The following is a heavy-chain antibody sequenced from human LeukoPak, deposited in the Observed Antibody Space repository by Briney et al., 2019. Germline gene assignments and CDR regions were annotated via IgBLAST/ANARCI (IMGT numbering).Heavy chain of an antibody. J-gene: IGHJ6*03. V-gene: IGHV3-21*01. Sequence: GGSLRLSCAASGFTFSSYSMNWVRQAPGKGLEWVSSISSSSYIYYADSVKGRFTISRDNAKNSLYLQMNSLRAEDTAVNYCARVLPGYYYYMDVWGKGTTVTVSS. CDR1: GFTFSSYS. CDR2: ISSSSYI. CDR3: ARVLPGYYYYMDV.